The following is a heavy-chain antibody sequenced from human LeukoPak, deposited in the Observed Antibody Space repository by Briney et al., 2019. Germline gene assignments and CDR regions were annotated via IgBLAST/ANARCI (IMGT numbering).Heavy chain of an antibody. CDR2: IYYSGST. CDR1: GGSISSSSYY. V-gene: IGHV4-39*01. D-gene: IGHD4-23*01. Sequence: NPSETLSLTCTVSGGSISSSSYYWGWIRQPPGKGLEWIGSIYYSGSTYYNPSLKSRVTISVDTSKNQFSLKLSSVTAADTAVYYCARGGGNCPIDYWGQGTLVTVSS. J-gene: IGHJ4*02. CDR3: ARGGGNCPIDY.